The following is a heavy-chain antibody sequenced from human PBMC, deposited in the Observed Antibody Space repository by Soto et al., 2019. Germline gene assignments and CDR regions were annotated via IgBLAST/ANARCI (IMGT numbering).Heavy chain of an antibody. Sequence: LRLSCAASGFTFSTYAMTWVRQAPGKGLEWVSGTTDSGGTTYYADSVKGRFTISRDNSKNTLYLLMNSLGAEDTAVYYCAKDRSSGWPYYFDYWGQGTLVTVSS. CDR2: TTDSGGTT. CDR3: AKDRSSGWPYYFDY. CDR1: GFTFSTYA. J-gene: IGHJ4*02. V-gene: IGHV3-23*01. D-gene: IGHD6-19*01.